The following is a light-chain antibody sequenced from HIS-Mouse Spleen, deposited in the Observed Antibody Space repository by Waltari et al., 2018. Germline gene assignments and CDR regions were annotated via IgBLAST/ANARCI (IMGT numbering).Light chain of an antibody. Sequence: SYELTQPPSVSVSPGQTARITCSGDALPKKYAYWYQQKSGQAPVLVIYEDSKRPSGIRERFSGSSSGTMATWTISGAQLEDEADYYCYSTDSSGNHRVFGGGTKLTVL. CDR3: YSTDSSGNHRV. CDR1: ALPKKY. V-gene: IGLV3-10*01. CDR2: EDS. J-gene: IGLJ2*01.